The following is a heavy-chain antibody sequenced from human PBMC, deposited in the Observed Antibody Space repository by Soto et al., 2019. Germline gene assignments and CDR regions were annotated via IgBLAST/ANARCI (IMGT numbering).Heavy chain of an antibody. CDR1: GGSISNFY. V-gene: IGHV4-59*01. J-gene: IGHJ3*01. CDR3: ARGSLSTETANALDV. CDR2: MYYSGST. Sequence: QVQLQESGPGLVKPSETLSLTCTVSGGSISNFYWSWIRQSPGKGLEWIGYGYMYYSGSTYYNPSLESRVTISVDPSKNQISLKLTSVTAEGTALYYCARGSLSTETANALDVWGPGTMVTVSS. D-gene: IGHD2-21*02.